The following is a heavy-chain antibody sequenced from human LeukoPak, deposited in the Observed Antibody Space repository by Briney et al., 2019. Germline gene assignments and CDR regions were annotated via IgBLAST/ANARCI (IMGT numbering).Heavy chain of an antibody. V-gene: IGHV1-2*02. Sequence: GASVKVSCKGSEYTFTGYYMHWVRQAPGQGLEWMGGINPNSGDTNYAQKFQGRVTMTRDTSISTAYMELNRLRSDDTAVYYCALTGSYHGRWGQGTLVTVSS. J-gene: IGHJ4*02. CDR2: INPNSGDT. CDR3: ALTGSYHGR. CDR1: EYTFTGYY. D-gene: IGHD3-16*02.